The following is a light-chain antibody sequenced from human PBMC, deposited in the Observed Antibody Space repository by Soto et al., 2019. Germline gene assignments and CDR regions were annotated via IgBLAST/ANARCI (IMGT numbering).Light chain of an antibody. CDR1: QDISNY. CDR2: DAS. V-gene: IGKV1-33*01. CDR3: QHFDNSWT. Sequence: IQVTHSPSSLSASFGDIVTITCQASQDISNYLNWYQQKPWKAPKLLIFDASNLETGAPSRFSGSGSGTHFTFTITSLQPEDIATYYCQHFDNSWTFGLGTKVDIK. J-gene: IGKJ1*01.